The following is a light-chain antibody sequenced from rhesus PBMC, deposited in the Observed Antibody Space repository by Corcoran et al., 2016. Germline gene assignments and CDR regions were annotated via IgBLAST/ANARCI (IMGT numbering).Light chain of an antibody. V-gene: IGKV1-38*01. J-gene: IGKJ4*01. CDR2: DAS. CDR3: QQRNSYPLT. CDR1: QGISSY. Sequence: DIQLTQSPSSLSASVGDRVTITCRASQGISSYLAWYQQKPGKAPKLLIYDASNLQSGVPSRFSGSGSGTDFHLTISSLQPEDFAVYYCQQRNSYPLTFGGVTKVEIK.